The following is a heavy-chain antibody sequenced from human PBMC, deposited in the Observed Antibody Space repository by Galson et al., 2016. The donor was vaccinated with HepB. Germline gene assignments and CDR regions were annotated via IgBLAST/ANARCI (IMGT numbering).Heavy chain of an antibody. Sequence: SLRLSCAASGFTFSHYAMAWVRQAPGKGLEWVAHISTTGRTMYYADSVKGRFTTSRGNAWNSLYLQMNGLRPEDTAVYFCARGDSTGWDYLDSWGQGNLVTVSS. CDR3: ARGDSTGWDYLDS. D-gene: IGHD6-19*01. V-gene: IGHV3-48*03. CDR1: GFTFSHYA. CDR2: ISTTGRTM. J-gene: IGHJ4*02.